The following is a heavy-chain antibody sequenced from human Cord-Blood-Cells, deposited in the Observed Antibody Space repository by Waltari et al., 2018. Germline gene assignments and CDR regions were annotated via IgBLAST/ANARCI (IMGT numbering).Heavy chain of an antibody. V-gene: IGHV1-69*01. Sequence: QVQLVQSGAEVKKPGSSVKVSCKASGGTFSSYAISWVRQAPGQGLEWMGGIIPIFGTANYAQKSQGRVTITADESTSTAYMELSSLRSEDTAVYYCARGGYSGYDYYYYYGMDVWGQGTTVTVSS. J-gene: IGHJ6*02. CDR3: ARGGYSGYDYYYYYGMDV. CDR2: IIPIFGTA. D-gene: IGHD5-12*01. CDR1: GGTFSSYA.